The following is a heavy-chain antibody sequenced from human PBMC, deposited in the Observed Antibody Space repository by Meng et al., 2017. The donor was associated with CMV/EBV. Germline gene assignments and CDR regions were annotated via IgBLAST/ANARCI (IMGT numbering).Heavy chain of an antibody. CDR3: ARGLGLYDGSGPPGY. J-gene: IGHJ4*02. CDR2: MFPRTGNT. D-gene: IGHD3-22*01. V-gene: IGHV1-8*01. CDR1: GYTCSSYD. Sequence: SGYTCSSYDIHWVRQATGQDLEWMGWMFPRTGNTGYAQKLQGRATMTWDTSISTAYMELHTLTSEDTAVYYCARGLGLYDGSGPPGYWGQGTLVTVSS.